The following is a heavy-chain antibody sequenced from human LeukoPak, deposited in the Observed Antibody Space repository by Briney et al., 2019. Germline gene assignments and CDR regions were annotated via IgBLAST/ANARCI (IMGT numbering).Heavy chain of an antibody. V-gene: IGHV3-23*01. CDR3: AKAREAGAAGTTRYYFDY. D-gene: IGHD6-13*01. CDR1: GFTFSSYA. Sequence: GGSLRLSCAASGFTFSSYAMSWVRQAPGKGLEWVSAISGSGGSTYYADSMKGRFTISRDNSKNTLYLQMNSLRAEDTAVYYCAKAREAGAAGTTRYYFDYWGQGTLVTVSS. CDR2: ISGSGGST. J-gene: IGHJ4*02.